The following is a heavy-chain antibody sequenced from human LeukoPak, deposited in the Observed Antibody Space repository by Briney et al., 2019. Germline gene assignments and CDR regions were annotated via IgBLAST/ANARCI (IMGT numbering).Heavy chain of an antibody. D-gene: IGHD2-2*01. V-gene: IGHV3-9*01. J-gene: IGHJ6*02. CDR3: AKDLLPAALYNGMDV. Sequence: GGSLRLSCAASGFTFDDYAMHWVRQAPGKGLEWVSGISWNSGSIGYADSVKGRFTNSRDNAKNSLYLQMNSLRAEDTALYYCAKDLLPAALYNGMDVWGQGTTVTASS. CDR1: GFTFDDYA. CDR2: ISWNSGSI.